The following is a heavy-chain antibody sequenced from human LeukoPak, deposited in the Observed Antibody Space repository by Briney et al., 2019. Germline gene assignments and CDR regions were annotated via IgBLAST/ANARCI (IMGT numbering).Heavy chain of an antibody. J-gene: IGHJ4*02. V-gene: IGHV4-59*01. D-gene: IGHD3-10*01. CDR2: IYYSGST. CDR3: ARDLRFGEFDY. Sequence: SETLSLTCTVSGGPISSYYWSWIRQPPGKGLEWIGYIYYSGSTNYNPSLKSRVTISVDTSKNQFSLKLSSVTAADTAVYYCARDLRFGEFDYWGQGTLVTVSS. CDR1: GGPISSYY.